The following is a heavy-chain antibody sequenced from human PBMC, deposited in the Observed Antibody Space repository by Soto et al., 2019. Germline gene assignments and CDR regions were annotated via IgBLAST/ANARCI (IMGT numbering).Heavy chain of an antibody. CDR3: ARKRKFDFWRKGLDV. CDR2: MEPNSGST. Sequence: SVKVSCKASGYTFPTYDMNWVRQGPGQGLEWLGWMEPNSGSTGYAQNFQGRITMTSNISRHKAHMELSSMKSDHTAVSYCARKRKFDFWRKGLDVWGQGTTGTVSS. CDR1: GYTFPTYD. V-gene: IGHV1-8*01. D-gene: IGHD3-3*01. J-gene: IGHJ6*02.